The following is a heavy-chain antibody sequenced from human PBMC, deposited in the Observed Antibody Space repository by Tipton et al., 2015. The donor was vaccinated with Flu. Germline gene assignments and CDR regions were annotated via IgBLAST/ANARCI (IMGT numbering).Heavy chain of an antibody. V-gene: IGHV4-59*01. CDR1: GGSISSYY. Sequence: TLSLTCTVSGGSISSYYWSWIRQPPGKGLEWIGYIYYSGSTNYNPSLKSRVTISEDTSKNQFSLKLSSVTAADTAVYYCARVAPQGDSSSWYFDYWGQGTLVTVSS. CDR3: ARVAPQGDSSSWYFDY. CDR2: IYYSGST. D-gene: IGHD6-13*01. J-gene: IGHJ4*02.